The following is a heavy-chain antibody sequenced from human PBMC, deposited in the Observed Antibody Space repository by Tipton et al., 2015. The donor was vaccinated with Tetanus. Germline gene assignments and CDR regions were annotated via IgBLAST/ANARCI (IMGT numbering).Heavy chain of an antibody. V-gene: IGHV3-33*01. CDR2: SWYDGTDK. CDR3: AREAGCWGGSFFSGGLDN. Sequence: SLRLSCAASGFIFSSYGIHWVRQAPGKGLEWVAVSWYDGTDKYYADSVKGRFTISRDNSKNTLYLQMNSLRAGDTAVYYCAREAGCWGGSFFSGGLDNWGPGTPGPVSS. D-gene: IGHD2-15*01. CDR1: GFIFSSYG. J-gene: IGHJ4*02.